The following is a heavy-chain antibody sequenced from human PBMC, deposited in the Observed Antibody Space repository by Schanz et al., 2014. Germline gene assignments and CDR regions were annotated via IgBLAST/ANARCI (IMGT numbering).Heavy chain of an antibody. V-gene: IGHV3-66*01. J-gene: IGHJ4*02. Sequence: EVQLVESGGGFVQPGGSLRLSCAVSGFSVSTNYMSWVRQAPGKGLEWVSSIYINSGSTNYADSVKGRFTISRDNSKNTLFLQMNSLRAEDTAVYYCAKDYRTGAIDYWGQGILVTVSS. CDR2: IYINSGST. CDR1: GFSVSTNY. D-gene: IGHD7-27*01. CDR3: AKDYRTGAIDY.